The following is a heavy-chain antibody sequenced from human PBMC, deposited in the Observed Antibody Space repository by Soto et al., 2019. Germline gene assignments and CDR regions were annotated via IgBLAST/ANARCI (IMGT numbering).Heavy chain of an antibody. D-gene: IGHD3-3*01. Sequence: GESLKISCKGSGYSFTSYWIGWVRQMPGKGLEWMGIIYPGDSDTRYSPSFQGQVTISADKSISTAYLQWSSLKASDTAMYYCARFTIFGVVTTGDAFDIWGQGTMVTVSS. CDR3: ARFTIFGVVTTGDAFDI. V-gene: IGHV5-51*01. J-gene: IGHJ3*02. CDR1: GYSFTSYW. CDR2: IYPGDSDT.